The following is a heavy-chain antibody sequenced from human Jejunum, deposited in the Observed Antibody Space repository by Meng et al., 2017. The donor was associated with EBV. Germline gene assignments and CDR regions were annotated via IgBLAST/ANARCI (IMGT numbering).Heavy chain of an antibody. CDR2: ISYDGSNA. Sequence: QVQLVESGGGVVQPGRCLRLSCAVSGFRFSEYAMHWVRQAPGKGLEWVAFISYDGSNANYADSVKGRFTISRDSSKNTLYLQMNSLRAEDTAVYYCVRERTGYYAEYWGQGTLVTVSS. D-gene: IGHD3/OR15-3a*01. J-gene: IGHJ4*02. CDR1: GFRFSEYA. CDR3: VRERTGYYAEY. V-gene: IGHV3-30-3*01.